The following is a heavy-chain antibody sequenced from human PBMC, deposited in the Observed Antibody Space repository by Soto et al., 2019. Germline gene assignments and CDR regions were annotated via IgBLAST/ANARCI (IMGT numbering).Heavy chain of an antibody. CDR1: GYTFTSYG. CDR2: ISAYNGNT. J-gene: IGHJ4*02. CDR3: ARVASTYYDILTGYSEFDY. Sequence: GASVKVSCKASGYTFTSYGISWVRQAPGQGLEWMGWISAYNGNTNYAQKLQGRVTMTTDTSTSTAYMELRNLRSDDTAVYYCARVASTYYDILTGYSEFDYWGQGTLVTVSS. V-gene: IGHV1-18*01. D-gene: IGHD3-9*01.